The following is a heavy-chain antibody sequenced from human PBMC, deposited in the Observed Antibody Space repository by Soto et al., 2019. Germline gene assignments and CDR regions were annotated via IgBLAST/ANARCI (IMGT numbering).Heavy chain of an antibody. CDR1: GFTFSSYA. J-gene: IGHJ4*02. V-gene: IGHV3-23*01. CDR3: ASHGDSYPFFDY. D-gene: IGHD2-21*02. Sequence: GGSLRLSCAASGFTFSSYAMSWVRQAPGKGLEWVSAISGSGGSTYYADSVKGRFTISRDNSKNTLYLQMNSLRAEDTAVYYCASHGDSYPFFDYWGQGTLVTVSS. CDR2: ISGSGGST.